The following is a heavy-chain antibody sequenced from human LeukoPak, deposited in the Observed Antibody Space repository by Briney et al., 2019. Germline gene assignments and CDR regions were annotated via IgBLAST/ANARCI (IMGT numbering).Heavy chain of an antibody. CDR1: GFTFNGYA. CDR2: ISGSGAGT. Sequence: GVSLRLSCAASGFTFNGYATTWVRQAPGKGLDWVSGISGSGAGTYYADSVKGRFTISRDNSKNTLLLQMNSLRVEDTAVYYCAKAGSSSYALDAFDIWGQGTMVSVSS. J-gene: IGHJ3*02. V-gene: IGHV3-23*01. CDR3: AKAGSSSYALDAFDI. D-gene: IGHD3-22*01.